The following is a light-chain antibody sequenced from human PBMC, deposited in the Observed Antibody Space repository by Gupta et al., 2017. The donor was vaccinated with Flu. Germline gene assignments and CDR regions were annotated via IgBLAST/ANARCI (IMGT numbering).Light chain of an antibody. CDR3: QQAYSFPRT. J-gene: IGKJ1*01. Sequence: DIQLTQSPSSVSASLGDRVTISCRASRGINNLLAWYQQKPGKAPSLLMYTTSTLFSGVPSRFSGSGSGTDFTLTISSLQPEDFATYYCQQAYSFPRTFGQGTKVEIK. CDR1: RGINNL. CDR2: TTS. V-gene: IGKV1-12*01.